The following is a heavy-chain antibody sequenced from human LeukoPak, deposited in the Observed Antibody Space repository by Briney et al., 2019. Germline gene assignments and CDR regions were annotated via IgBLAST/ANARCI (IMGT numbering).Heavy chain of an antibody. CDR2: INPSGGST. CDR3: ARDSGVGYFDY. J-gene: IGHJ4*02. Sequence: ASVTVSCKASGYTFTSYYMHWVRQAPGQGLEWMGIINPSGGSTSYAQKFQGRVTMTRDTSTSTVYMELSSLRSEDTAVYYCARDSGVGYFDYWGQGTLVTVSS. D-gene: IGHD3-3*01. CDR1: GYTFTSYY. V-gene: IGHV1-46*01.